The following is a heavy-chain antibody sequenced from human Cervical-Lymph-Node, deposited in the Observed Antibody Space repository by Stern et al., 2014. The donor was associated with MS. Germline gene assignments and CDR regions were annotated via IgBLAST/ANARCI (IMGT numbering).Heavy chain of an antibody. D-gene: IGHD2-2*01. V-gene: IGHV4-30-4*01. J-gene: IGHJ5*02. Sequence: VQLEESGPGLVKPSQTLSLTCTVSGGSISSGDYYWSWIRQPPGKGLEWIGYIYYSGSTYDNPSLKSRVTISVDTSKTQFSLKLSSVTAADTAVYYCASANCSSTSCPNWFDPWGQGTLVTVSS. CDR2: IYYSGST. CDR3: ASANCSSTSCPNWFDP. CDR1: GGSISSGDYY.